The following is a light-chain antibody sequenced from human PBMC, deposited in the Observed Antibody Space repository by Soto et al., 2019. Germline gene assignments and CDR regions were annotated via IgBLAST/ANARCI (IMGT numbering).Light chain of an antibody. CDR1: QSVGSTY. CDR2: DTF. J-gene: IGKJ2*02. V-gene: IGKV3-20*01. Sequence: ETVLTQSPGTLSLSPGERATLSCRASQSVGSTYLAWYQQKPGQAPRLLIYDTFSRATGIPDRFSGSGSGTDFTLAIRRLEPEDFAVYHCQQHGHPPCTFGQGTKLEIK. CDR3: QQHGHPPCT.